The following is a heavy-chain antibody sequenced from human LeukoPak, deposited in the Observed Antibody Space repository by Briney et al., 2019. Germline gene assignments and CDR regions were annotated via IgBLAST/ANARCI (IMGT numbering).Heavy chain of an antibody. D-gene: IGHD5-12*01. CDR3: ATGLGGFPLPFDY. Sequence: ASVKVSCMVSGYTLTKLPMHWVRQAPGKGLEWMGGFDLEDGETIYAQKFQGRVTMTEDTSTDTAYMELSRLRSEDTAVYYCATGLGGFPLPFDYWGQGTLVTVSS. V-gene: IGHV1-24*01. CDR1: GYTLTKLP. CDR2: FDLEDGET. J-gene: IGHJ4*02.